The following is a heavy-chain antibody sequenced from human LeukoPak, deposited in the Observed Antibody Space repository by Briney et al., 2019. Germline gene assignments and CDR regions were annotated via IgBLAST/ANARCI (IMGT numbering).Heavy chain of an antibody. Sequence: PSETLSLTCTVSGGSVSSGSYYWSWIRQPPGKGLEWIGYIYYSGSTNYNPSLKSRVTISVDTSKNQFSLKLSSVTAADTAVYYCARDLAGDGDYWGQGTLVTVSS. D-gene: IGHD6-19*01. CDR3: ARDLAGDGDY. J-gene: IGHJ4*02. CDR2: IYYSGST. V-gene: IGHV4-61*01. CDR1: GGSVSSGSYY.